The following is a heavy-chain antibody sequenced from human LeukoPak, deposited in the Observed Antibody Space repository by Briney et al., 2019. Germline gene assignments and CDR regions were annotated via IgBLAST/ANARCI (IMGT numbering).Heavy chain of an antibody. J-gene: IGHJ1*01. CDR2: VSGNGGST. D-gene: IGHD3-3*01. Sequence: PGGSLRLSCAASGFTLSSYAMSWVRQAPGKGLEWVSIVSGNGGSTYYADSVKGRFTISTDNSRNMLSLQMNSLRAEDTALYYCAQGYDFWSGSEYFQHWGQGTLVTVSS. CDR1: GFTLSSYA. V-gene: IGHV3-23*01. CDR3: AQGYDFWSGSEYFQH.